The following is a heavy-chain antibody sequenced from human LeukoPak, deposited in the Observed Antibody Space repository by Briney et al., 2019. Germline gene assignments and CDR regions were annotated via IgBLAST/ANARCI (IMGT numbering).Heavy chain of an antibody. CDR2: IYYTGST. J-gene: IGHJ4*02. CDR1: NGSISSNTYY. V-gene: IGHV4-39*07. CDR3: ATRKLGNDY. Sequence: SETLSLTCIVSNGSISSNTYYWGWIRQPPGQGREWIGTIYYTGSTYNNPSLKSRVTISGDTTKNQFSLKLYSVTAADTAVYYCATRKLGNDYWGQGTLVTVSS. D-gene: IGHD7-27*01.